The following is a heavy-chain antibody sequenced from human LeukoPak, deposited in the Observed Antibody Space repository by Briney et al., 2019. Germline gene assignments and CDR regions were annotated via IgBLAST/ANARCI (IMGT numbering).Heavy chain of an antibody. V-gene: IGHV3-64*01. CDR3: ARVFPGAGKRQNYGSGSYIPSPYYFDY. CDR1: GFTFSSYA. CDR2: ISSNGGST. Sequence: TGGSLRLSCAASGFTFSSYAMHWVRQAPGKGLEYVSAISSNGGSTYYANSVKGRFTISRDNSKNTLYLQMGSLRAEDMAVYYCARVFPGAGKRQNYGSGSYIPSPYYFDYWGQGTLVTVSS. D-gene: IGHD3-10*01. J-gene: IGHJ4*02.